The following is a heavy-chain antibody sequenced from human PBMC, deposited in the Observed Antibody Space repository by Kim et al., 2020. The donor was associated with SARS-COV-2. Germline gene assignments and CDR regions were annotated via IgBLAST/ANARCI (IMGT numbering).Heavy chain of an antibody. CDR2: ISYDGRNK. CDR3: ARDPAYCGGDCRQYFYYGIXV. V-gene: IGHV3-30*04. J-gene: IGHJ6*02. CDR1: GFPFNSYT. D-gene: IGHD2-21*02. Sequence: GGSLRLSCAASGFPFNSYTMHWVRQAPGKGLEWVAAISYDGRNKYYADSVKGRFTISRDNSKNTLYLQMNSLRTEDTAVYYCARDPAYCGGDCRQYFYYGIXVWGQGTTVTVSS.